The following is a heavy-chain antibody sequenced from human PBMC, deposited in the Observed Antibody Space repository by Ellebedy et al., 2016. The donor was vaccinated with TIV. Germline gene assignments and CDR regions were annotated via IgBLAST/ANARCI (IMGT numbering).Heavy chain of an antibody. V-gene: IGHV3-7*01. CDR1: GFTFRSYW. CDR3: ARRGSYGDYAVQINNWFDS. CDR2: IYQDGSQK. J-gene: IGHJ5*01. D-gene: IGHD4-17*01. Sequence: GESLKISCAASGFTFRSYWMGWVRQAPGKGLEWVANIYQDGSQKYYVDSVKGRFTISRDNAKNSLYLQMNSLKVEETAVYYCARRGSYGDYAVQINNWFDSWGQGTLVTVFS.